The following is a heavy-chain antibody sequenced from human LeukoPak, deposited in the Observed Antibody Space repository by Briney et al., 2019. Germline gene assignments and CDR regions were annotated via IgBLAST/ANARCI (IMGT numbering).Heavy chain of an antibody. V-gene: IGHV3-23*01. CDR1: GFTFSYYT. CDR3: AKGPMVTAKPHFDY. D-gene: IGHD2-21*02. CDR2: IGISGGGI. Sequence: PGGSLRLSCAASGFTFSYYTMYWVRQAPGKGLEWVSIIGISGGGIHYADSVKGRFTISRDNSKNTLYLQMNSLRAEDTAVYYCAKGPMVTAKPHFDYWGQGTLVTVSS. J-gene: IGHJ4*02.